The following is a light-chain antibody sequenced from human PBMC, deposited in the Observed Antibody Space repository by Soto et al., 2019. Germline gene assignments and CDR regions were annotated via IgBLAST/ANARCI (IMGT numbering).Light chain of an antibody. CDR3: QHYNSYSEA. J-gene: IGKJ1*01. CDR2: KAS. Sequence: DIQMTQSPSTLPASVGDRVTITRRASQSIDRWLAWYQQRPGKAPNLLIYKASRLESGVPSRFSGSGSETEFTLTISGLQPGDFATYYCQHYNSYSEAFGQGTKVDIK. V-gene: IGKV1-5*03. CDR1: QSIDRW.